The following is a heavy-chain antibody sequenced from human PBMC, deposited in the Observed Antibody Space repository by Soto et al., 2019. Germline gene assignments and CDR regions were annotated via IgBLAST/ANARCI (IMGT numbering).Heavy chain of an antibody. V-gene: IGHV1-69*02. CDR1: GGTFSSYT. J-gene: IGHJ4*02. Sequence: GASVKVSCKASGGTFSSYTISWVRQAPGQGLEWMGRIIPILGIANYAQKFQGRVTITADKSTSTAYMELSSLRSEDTAVYYCAIGIPAASPLFDYWGQGTLVTVSS. CDR2: IIPILGIA. CDR3: AIGIPAASPLFDY. D-gene: IGHD2-2*01.